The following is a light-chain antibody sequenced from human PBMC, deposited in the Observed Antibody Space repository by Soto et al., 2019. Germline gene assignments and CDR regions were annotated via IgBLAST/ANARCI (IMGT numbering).Light chain of an antibody. CDR3: QHYSSSPPEFT. V-gene: IGKV3-20*01. CDR2: GAS. Sequence: EIVLTQSLATLSLSPGERATLSCRASQSVSSNYLAWYQQRPGQAPRLLIFGASYRATGIPDRFSGSGSGTDFTLTISRLEPEDFAVYYCQHYSSSPPEFTFGPGTKVDSK. J-gene: IGKJ3*01. CDR1: QSVSSNY.